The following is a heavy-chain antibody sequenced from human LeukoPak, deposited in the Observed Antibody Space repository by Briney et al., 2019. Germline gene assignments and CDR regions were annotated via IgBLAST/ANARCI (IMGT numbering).Heavy chain of an antibody. V-gene: IGHV1-18*01. D-gene: IGHD3-16*02. CDR3: ARELMGGGGWGSYRQDAFDI. CDR2: ISAYNGNT. CDR1: GYTFTNYG. Sequence: GASVKVSCKASGYTFTNYGINWVRQAPGQGLEWMGWISAYNGNTNYAQKFQGRVTMTTDTSTSTAYMELRSLRSDDTAVYYCARELMGGGGWGSYRQDAFDIWGQGTMVTVSS. J-gene: IGHJ3*02.